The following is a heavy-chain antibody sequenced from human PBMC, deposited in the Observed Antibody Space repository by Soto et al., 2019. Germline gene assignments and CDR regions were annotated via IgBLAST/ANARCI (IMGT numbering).Heavy chain of an antibody. CDR3: ARGRYALDY. Sequence: QVQLVESGGGLVKPGGSLRLSCVASGFTLSDYYMRWIRQAPGKGPEWVSHISGSGNTIDYADSVKGRFTISRDNAKNALHLQMNSLRDDDAAVFYCARGRYALDYWGQGTRVTVSS. J-gene: IGHJ4*02. CDR2: ISGSGNTI. D-gene: IGHD3-16*01. V-gene: IGHV3-11*01. CDR1: GFTLSDYY.